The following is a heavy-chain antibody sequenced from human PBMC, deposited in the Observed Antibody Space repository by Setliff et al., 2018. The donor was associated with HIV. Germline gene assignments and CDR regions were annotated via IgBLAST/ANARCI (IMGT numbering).Heavy chain of an antibody. CDR3: AKTTPQPHYYYYVDV. D-gene: IGHD4-17*01. J-gene: IGHJ6*03. V-gene: IGHV1-18*01. CDR1: GYNFGSYF. CDR2: ISASNGNT. Sequence: ASVKVSCKASGYNFGSYFMHWVRQAPGQGLEWMGWISASNGNTHYAQKVQGRVTLTTDTSTNTAYMELRSLRSDDAAVYYCAKTTPQPHYYYYVDVWGKGTTVTVSS.